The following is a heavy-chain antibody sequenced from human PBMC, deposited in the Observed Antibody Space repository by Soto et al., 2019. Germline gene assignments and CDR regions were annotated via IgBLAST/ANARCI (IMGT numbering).Heavy chain of an antibody. J-gene: IGHJ3*02. CDR3: ARDGYYYDIGAFDI. V-gene: IGHV1-3*01. CDR1: GYTFTSYA. D-gene: IGHD3-22*01. CDR2: INAGNGNT. Sequence: QVQLVQSGAEVKKPGASVKVSCKASGYTFTSYAMHWVRQAPGQRLEWMGWINAGNGNTKYSQKFQGRVTITRDTSASTGYMELSSLRSEDTAVYYCARDGYYYDIGAFDIWGQGTMVTVSS.